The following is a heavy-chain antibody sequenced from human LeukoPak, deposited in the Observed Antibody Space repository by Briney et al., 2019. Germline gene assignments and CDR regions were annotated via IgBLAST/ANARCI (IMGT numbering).Heavy chain of an antibody. CDR1: GFTFSSYA. CDR3: ARSMEYSSSWYPTQGPYYYYGMDV. Sequence: GGSLRLSCAASGFTFSSYAMHWVRQAPGKGLERVAVISYDGSNKYYADSVKGRFTISRDNSKNTLYLQMNSLRAEDTAVYYCARSMEYSSSWYPTQGPYYYYGMDVWGQGTTVTVSS. V-gene: IGHV3-30-3*01. J-gene: IGHJ6*02. CDR2: ISYDGSNK. D-gene: IGHD6-13*01.